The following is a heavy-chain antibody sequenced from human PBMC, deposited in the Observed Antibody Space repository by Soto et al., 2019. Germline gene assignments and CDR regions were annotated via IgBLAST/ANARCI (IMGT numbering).Heavy chain of an antibody. CDR1: GYTFTSYG. D-gene: IGHD1-26*01. J-gene: IGHJ5*02. CDR2: ISAYNGNT. Sequence: ASVKVSCKASGYTFTSYGISWVRQAPGHGLEWMGWISAYNGNTNYAQKLQGRVTMTTDTSTSTAYMELRSLRSDDTAVYYCARASGSHWRGWFDPWGQGTLVTVSS. V-gene: IGHV1-18*04. CDR3: ARASGSHWRGWFDP.